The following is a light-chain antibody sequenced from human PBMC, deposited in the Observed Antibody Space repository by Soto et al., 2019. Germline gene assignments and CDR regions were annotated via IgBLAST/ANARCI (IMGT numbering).Light chain of an antibody. CDR1: SRDVGGYNY. CDR3: SSYTTSSAFVL. J-gene: IGLJ2*01. Sequence: QSALTQPASVSGSPGQSITISCTGTSRDVGGYNYVSWHQQHPGKAPKVIITEVSNRPSGVSNRFSGSKSGNTASLTISGLQAEDEADYYCSSYTTSSAFVLFGGGTQLTVL. CDR2: EVS. V-gene: IGLV2-14*01.